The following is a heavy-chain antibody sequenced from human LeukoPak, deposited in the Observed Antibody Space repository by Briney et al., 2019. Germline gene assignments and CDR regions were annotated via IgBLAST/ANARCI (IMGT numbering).Heavy chain of an antibody. CDR2: ISYDGSNK. CDR1: GFTFSSYA. J-gene: IGHJ4*02. V-gene: IGHV3-30-3*01. Sequence: GGSLRLSCAASGFTFSSYAMHWVRQAPGKGLEWVAVISYDGSNKYYADSVKGRFTISRDNSKNTLYLQMNSLRAEDTAVYYCARSDSSGYYHPAFDYWGQGTLVTVSS. CDR3: ARSDSSGYYHPAFDY. D-gene: IGHD3-22*01.